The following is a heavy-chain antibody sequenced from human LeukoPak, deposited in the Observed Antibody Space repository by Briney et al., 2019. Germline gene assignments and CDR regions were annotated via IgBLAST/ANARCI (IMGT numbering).Heavy chain of an antibody. Sequence: SETLSLTCTVSGGSFNSGSYYWSWIRQPAGKGLEWVGRIYTSGSTNYNPSLKSRFTISVDTSKNQFSLQLTSVTAADTAVYYCARAMRVDRFFDYWGQGILVTVSS. V-gene: IGHV4-61*02. CDR2: IYTSGST. J-gene: IGHJ4*02. D-gene: IGHD5-12*01. CDR3: ARAMRVDRFFDY. CDR1: GGSFNSGSYY.